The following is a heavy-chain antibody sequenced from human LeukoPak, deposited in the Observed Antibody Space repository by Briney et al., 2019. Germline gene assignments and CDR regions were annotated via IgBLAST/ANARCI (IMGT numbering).Heavy chain of an antibody. CDR1: GFTFSNYG. CDR3: ARDCSGGSCYFDY. Sequence: KPGGSLRLSCTASGFTFSNYGMNWVRQAPGKGLEWIGYIYYSGSTNYNPSLKSRVTISVDTSKNQFSLKLSSVTAADTAVYYCARDCSGGSCYFDYWGQGTLVTVSS. CDR2: IYYSGST. J-gene: IGHJ4*02. V-gene: IGHV4-59*01. D-gene: IGHD2-15*01.